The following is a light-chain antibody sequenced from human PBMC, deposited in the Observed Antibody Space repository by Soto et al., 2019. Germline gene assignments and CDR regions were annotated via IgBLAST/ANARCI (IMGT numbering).Light chain of an antibody. CDR2: WAS. J-gene: IGKJ2*01. CDR1: QSVFYDSNNKNY. V-gene: IGKV4-1*01. Sequence: DIVMSQSPDSLAVSLGERATINCKSSQSVFYDSNNKNYLAWYQQKPGQPPKLLIYWASTRESGVPDRFSGSGSETDFTLTISSEQAEDAAVYFCQQYYTTPPFFGQGTKLEIK. CDR3: QQYYTTPPF.